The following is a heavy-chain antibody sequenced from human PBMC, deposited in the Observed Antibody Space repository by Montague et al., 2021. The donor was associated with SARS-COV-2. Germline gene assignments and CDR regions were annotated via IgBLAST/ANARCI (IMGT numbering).Heavy chain of an antibody. CDR1: GGSIRSSNNY. CDR2: IYSSGAT. D-gene: IGHD1-20*01. V-gene: IGHV4-31*03. Sequence: TLSPTCTVSGGSIRSSNNYWTWIRQHPGKGLEWIGYIYSSGATYYNPSLRSRVSISVDTSKNQFSLKLSSVTAADTAVYYCARGLYGLTEATDDFDIWGRGTMVSVSS. J-gene: IGHJ3*02. CDR3: ARGLYGLTEATDDFDI.